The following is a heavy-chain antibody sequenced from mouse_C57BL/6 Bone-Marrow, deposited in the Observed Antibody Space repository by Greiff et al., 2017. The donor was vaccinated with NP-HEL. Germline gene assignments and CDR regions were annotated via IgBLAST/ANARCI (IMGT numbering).Heavy chain of an antibody. CDR1: GFTFSDYG. CDR2: ISSGSSTI. D-gene: IGHD4-1*01. J-gene: IGHJ4*01. Sequence: EVQVVESGGGLVKPGGSLKLSCAASGFTFSDYGMHWVRQAPEKGLEWVAYISSGSSTIYYADTVKGRFTISRDNAKNTLFLQMTSLRSEDTAMYYCARNWEGDYYAMDYWGQGTSVTVSS. V-gene: IGHV5-17*01. CDR3: ARNWEGDYYAMDY.